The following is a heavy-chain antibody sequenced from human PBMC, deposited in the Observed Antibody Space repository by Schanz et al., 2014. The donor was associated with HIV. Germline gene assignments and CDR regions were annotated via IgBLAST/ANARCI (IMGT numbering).Heavy chain of an antibody. D-gene: IGHD3-9*01. CDR2: INTRTGDT. CDR3: AKGLQKFDWRSPFDY. Sequence: QVQLVQSGAEVKMPGASVKVSCKSSGYTFSDYSMHWLRQAPGQGLEWMGWINTRTGDTIYAERLQGRFTLTRDTSINTAYMTLSRLGSDDTAVSFCAKGLQKFDWRSPFDYWGQGTLLTVSS. J-gene: IGHJ4*02. CDR1: GYTFSDYS. V-gene: IGHV1-2*02.